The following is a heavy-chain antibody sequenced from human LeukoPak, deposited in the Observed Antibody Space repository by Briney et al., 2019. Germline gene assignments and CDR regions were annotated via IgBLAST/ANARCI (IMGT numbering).Heavy chain of an antibody. Sequence: ASQTLSLTCAVSGGSISSGDYSWSWIRQPPGNGLEWIGYIYHTGNTNYNPSLKSRVTISVARSKNQFSLRLSSVTAADTAVYYCARARESMATAGSYLDYWGQGTLVTVSS. J-gene: IGHJ4*02. CDR1: GGSISSGDYS. V-gene: IGHV4-30-2*01. D-gene: IGHD6-13*01. CDR2: IYHTGNT. CDR3: ARARESMATAGSYLDY.